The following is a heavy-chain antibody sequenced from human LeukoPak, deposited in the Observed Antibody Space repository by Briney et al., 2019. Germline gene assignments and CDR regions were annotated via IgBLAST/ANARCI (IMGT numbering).Heavy chain of an antibody. CDR2: INSDGSST. CDR3: ARGDYGRAAP. CDR1: GFTFSSYW. J-gene: IGHJ5*02. V-gene: IGHV3-74*01. D-gene: IGHD4-17*01. Sequence: GGSLRLSCLASGFTFSSYWMHWVRQAPGKGLVWVSRINSDGSSTNYADSVKGRFTISRDNAKNTLYLQVNSLRAEDTAVYYCARGDYGRAAPWGQGSLVTVSS.